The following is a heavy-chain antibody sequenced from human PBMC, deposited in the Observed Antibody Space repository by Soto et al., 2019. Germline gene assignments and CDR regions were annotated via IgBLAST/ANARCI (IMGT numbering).Heavy chain of an antibody. D-gene: IGHD6-13*01. Sequence: GESLKISCKGSGYSFTSYWIGWVRQMPGKGLEWMGIIYPGDSDTRYSPSFQGQVTISADKSISTAYLQWSSLKASDTAMYYCARHVKRQLVPYYFHYCGQGTMVTVYS. J-gene: IGHJ4*02. CDR2: IYPGDSDT. CDR3: ARHVKRQLVPYYFHY. CDR1: GYSFTSYW. V-gene: IGHV5-51*01.